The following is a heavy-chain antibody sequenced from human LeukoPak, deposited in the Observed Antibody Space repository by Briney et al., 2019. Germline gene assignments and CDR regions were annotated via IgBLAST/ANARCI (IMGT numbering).Heavy chain of an antibody. J-gene: IGHJ4*02. Sequence: GGSLRLSCAASGFTFSAYAMSWFRQTPGKGLEWVANIHEDGIVTNYVDSVKGRFTTSRDNARNSVYLQLNSLSAEDTALYYCARGRGWVDHWGQGTLVTVSS. CDR1: GFTFSAYA. CDR2: IHEDGIVT. D-gene: IGHD3-16*01. CDR3: ARGRGWVDH. V-gene: IGHV3-7*01.